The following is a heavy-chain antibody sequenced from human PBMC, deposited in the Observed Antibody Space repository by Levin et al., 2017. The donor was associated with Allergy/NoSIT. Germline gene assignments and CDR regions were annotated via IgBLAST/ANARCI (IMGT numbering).Heavy chain of an antibody. CDR3: ARDRGWAVFGF. D-gene: IGHD3-3*01. J-gene: IGHJ4*02. CDR1: GFTFSSYT. CDR2: ISYDGSNK. Sequence: GGSLRLSCAASGFTFSSYTLHWVRQAPGKGLEWVAVISYDGSNKYYADSVKGRFTISRDNSKNTLYLQMNSLRAEDTAVYYCARDRGWAVFGFWGQGTLLTVSS. V-gene: IGHV3-30-3*01.